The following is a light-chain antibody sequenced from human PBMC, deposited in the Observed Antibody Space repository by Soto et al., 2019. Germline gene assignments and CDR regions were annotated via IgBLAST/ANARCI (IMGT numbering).Light chain of an antibody. J-gene: IGLJ3*02. CDR2: SNN. CDR1: NSNIGSNT. V-gene: IGLV1-44*01. CDR3: AAWDDSLNGLV. Sequence: QTVVTQPPSASGTPGLRVTISCSGSNSNIGSNTVSWYQQLPGTAPKLLIYSNNQRPAGVPDRFSGSKSGTSASLAIGGLQSEDEAEYYCAAWDDSLNGLVFGGGTKLTVL.